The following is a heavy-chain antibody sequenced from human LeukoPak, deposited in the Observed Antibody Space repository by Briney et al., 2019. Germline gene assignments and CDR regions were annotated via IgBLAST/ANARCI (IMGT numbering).Heavy chain of an antibody. D-gene: IGHD6-13*01. CDR3: ARVPTGAGGGAFDI. Sequence: ASVKVSCKASGGTFSSYAISWVRQAPGQGLEWMGGIIPIFGTANYAQKFQGRVTITADESTSTAYMELGSLRSEETAVYYCARVPTGAGGGAFDIWGQGTMVTVSS. V-gene: IGHV1-69*13. J-gene: IGHJ3*02. CDR2: IIPIFGTA. CDR1: GGTFSSYA.